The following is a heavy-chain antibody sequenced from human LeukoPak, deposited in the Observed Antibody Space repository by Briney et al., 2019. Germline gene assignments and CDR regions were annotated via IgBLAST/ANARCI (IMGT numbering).Heavy chain of an antibody. CDR3: ARHGADIVVVPSGSIVY. D-gene: IGHD2-2*01. Sequence: SETLSLTCTVSGGSISSSTYYWGWIRQPPVKGLEWIGGIYSSGSSYYNPSLKSRVTISVDTSKNQFSLKLSSVTAADTAVYYCARHGADIVVVPSGSIVYWGQGTLVTVSS. CDR1: GGSISSSTYY. V-gene: IGHV4-39*01. CDR2: IYSSGSS. J-gene: IGHJ4*02.